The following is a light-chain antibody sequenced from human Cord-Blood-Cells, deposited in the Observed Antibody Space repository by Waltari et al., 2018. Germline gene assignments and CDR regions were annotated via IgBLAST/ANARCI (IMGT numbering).Light chain of an antibody. CDR3: QQYNNWPLT. V-gene: IGKV3-15*01. CDR2: GAS. Sequence: DIVMTQSPATLSVSPGERATLSCRASQSVSSNLAWYKQKPGQAPRLRIYGASTRATGIPARFSGSGSGTEFTLTISSLQSEDFAVYYCQQYNNWPLTFGPGTKVDIK. J-gene: IGKJ3*01. CDR1: QSVSSN.